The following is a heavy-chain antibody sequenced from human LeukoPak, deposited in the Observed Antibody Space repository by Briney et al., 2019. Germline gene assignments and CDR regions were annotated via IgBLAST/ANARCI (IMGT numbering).Heavy chain of an antibody. V-gene: IGHV4-39*07. CDR3: ARGNRRYSSSWYGY. CDR2: INHSGST. D-gene: IGHD6-13*01. J-gene: IGHJ4*02. CDR1: GGSIRSSYYY. Sequence: PSETLSLTCTVSGGSIRSSYYYWGWIRQPPGKGLEWIGEINHSGSTNYNPSLKSRVTISVDTSKNQFSLKLSSVTAADTAVYYCARGNRRYSSSWYGYWSQGTLVTVSS.